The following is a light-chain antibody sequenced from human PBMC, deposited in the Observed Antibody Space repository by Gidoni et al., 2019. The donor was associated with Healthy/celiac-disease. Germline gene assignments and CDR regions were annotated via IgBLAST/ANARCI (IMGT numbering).Light chain of an antibody. CDR2: AAS. Sequence: RVTQSPSSFSASTGDRVTITCRASQGISSYLAWYQQKPGKAPKLLIYAASTLQSGVPSRFSGSGSGTDFTLTISCLQSEDFATYYCQQYYSYPFTFGPGTKVDIK. CDR3: QQYYSYPFT. CDR1: QGISSY. V-gene: IGKV1-8*01. J-gene: IGKJ3*01.